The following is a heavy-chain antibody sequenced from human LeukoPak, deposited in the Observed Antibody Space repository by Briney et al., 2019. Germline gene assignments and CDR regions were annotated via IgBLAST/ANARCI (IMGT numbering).Heavy chain of an antibody. CDR3: ARVMYSSGWYEDY. CDR2: IYHSGST. CDR1: GGSISSSNW. Sequence: PSGTLSLTCAVSGGSISSSNWWSWVRQPPGKGLEWIGEIYHSGSTNYNPSLKSRVTMSVDTSKNQFSLKLSSVTAADTAVYYCARVMYSSGWYEDYWGQGTLVTVSS. D-gene: IGHD6-19*01. J-gene: IGHJ4*02. V-gene: IGHV4-4*02.